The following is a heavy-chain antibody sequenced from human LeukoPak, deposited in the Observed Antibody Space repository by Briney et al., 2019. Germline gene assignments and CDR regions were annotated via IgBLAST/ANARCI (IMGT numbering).Heavy chain of an antibody. V-gene: IGHV1-2*02. CDR1: GYTFTDYY. Sequence: ASVKVSCKASGYTFTDYYMHWVRQAPGQGLEWMGWINPNSGGTNYAQKFQGRVTTTRDTSITTAYMELSGLRSGDTAVYYCARTWIQVWCPDFDYWGQGSLVTVSS. J-gene: IGHJ4*02. D-gene: IGHD5-18*01. CDR3: ARTWIQVWCPDFDY. CDR2: INPNSGGT.